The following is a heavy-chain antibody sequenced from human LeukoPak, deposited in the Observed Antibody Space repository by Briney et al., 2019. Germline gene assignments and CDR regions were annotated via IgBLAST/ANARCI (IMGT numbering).Heavy chain of an antibody. CDR2: INPSGGST. CDR3: ARAGYCSRISCSPFDY. D-gene: IGHD2-2*01. V-gene: IGHV1-46*01. Sequence: GASVKVSCKASGYIFTSYYMHWVRQAPGQGLEWMGIINPSGGSTSYAQKFQDRVTMTRDTSTSTVYMELSSLRSEDTAVYYCARAGYCSRISCSPFDYWGQGTLVTASS. J-gene: IGHJ4*02. CDR1: GYIFTSYY.